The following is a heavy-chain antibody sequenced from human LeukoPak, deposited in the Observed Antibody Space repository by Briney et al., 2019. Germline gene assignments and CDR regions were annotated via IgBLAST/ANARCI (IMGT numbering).Heavy chain of an antibody. CDR2: IDTNTGNL. J-gene: IGHJ4*02. V-gene: IGHV7-4-1*02. CDR1: GYTFTSYS. CDR3: ARDQRQISFDY. Sequence: ASVKVSCKASGYTFTSYSMNWVRQAPGQGLECMGWIDTNTGNLTYAQGFTGRFVFSLDTSVSTAYLQISSLKAEDTAFYYCARDQRQISFDYWGQGTLVTVSS. D-gene: IGHD3-3*01.